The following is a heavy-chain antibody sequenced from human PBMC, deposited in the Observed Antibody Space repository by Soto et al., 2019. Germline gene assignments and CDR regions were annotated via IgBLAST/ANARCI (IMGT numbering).Heavy chain of an antibody. Sequence: QLQLQESGSGLVRPSQTLSLTCDVSGGSISSGGYSWNWIRQPPGQGLEWIGYLFHSGSTLYNPSLKSRVSISVDKSKNQFTRKLSSVTAADTAVYYCARDQLEGNWFDPWGQGTLVTVSS. V-gene: IGHV4-30-2*01. CDR3: ARDQLEGNWFDP. CDR1: GGSISSGGYS. CDR2: LFHSGST. D-gene: IGHD1-1*01. J-gene: IGHJ5*02.